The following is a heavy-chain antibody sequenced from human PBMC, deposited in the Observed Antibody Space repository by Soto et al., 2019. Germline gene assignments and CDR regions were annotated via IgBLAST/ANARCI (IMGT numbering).Heavy chain of an antibody. V-gene: IGHV3-21*01. CDR1: GFTFSSYS. D-gene: IGHD1-26*01. CDR3: ASKQSGSNDAEYFQH. Sequence: GGSLRLSCAASGFTFSSYSMNWVRQAPGKGLEWVSSISSSSSYIYYADSVKGRFTISRDNAKNSLYLQMNSLRAEDTAVFYCASKQSGSNDAEYFQHWGQGTLVTVSS. CDR2: ISSSSSYI. J-gene: IGHJ1*01.